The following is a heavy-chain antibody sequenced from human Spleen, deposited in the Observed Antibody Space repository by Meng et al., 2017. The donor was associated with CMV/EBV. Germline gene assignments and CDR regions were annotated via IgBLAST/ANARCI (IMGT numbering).Heavy chain of an antibody. CDR2: ISSSGSTI. D-gene: IGHD3-10*01. J-gene: IGHJ6*02. CDR1: GFTFSSYS. Sequence: GGSLRLSCAASGFTFSSYSMNWVRQAPGKGPEWISYISSSGSTIHNADSVKGRFTISRDNSKNTLYLQMNSLRAEDMAVYYCARDRLGDFYYYYGMDVWGQGTTVTVSS. CDR3: ARDRLGDFYYYYGMDV. V-gene: IGHV3-48*04.